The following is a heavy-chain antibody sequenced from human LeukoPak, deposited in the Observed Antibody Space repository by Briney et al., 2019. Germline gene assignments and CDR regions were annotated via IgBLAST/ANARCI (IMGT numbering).Heavy chain of an antibody. J-gene: IGHJ6*04. CDR2: IYYSGGT. CDR1: GCSISSFY. D-gene: IGHD2-2*01. Sequence: AETLSLTGTVSGCSISSFYWSWIRQPPGKGLEGIGYIYYSGGTNYNPSLKSRVTISVDTSKNQFSLKLSSVTAADTAVYYCARGPSQLPTRKRYYYGMDVWGKGTTVTVSS. CDR3: ARGPSQLPTRKRYYYGMDV. V-gene: IGHV4-59*01.